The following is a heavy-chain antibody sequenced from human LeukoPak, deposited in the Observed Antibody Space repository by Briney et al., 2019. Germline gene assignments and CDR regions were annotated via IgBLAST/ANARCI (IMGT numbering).Heavy chain of an antibody. D-gene: IGHD3-22*01. Sequence: SESLSLTCAVYGGSFSGYYWSWIRQPPGKGLEWIGEINHSGSTNYNPSLKSRVTISVDTSKNQFSLKLSSVTAADTAVYYCARDPPMYYYDSSGYYHPFDYWGQGTLVTVSS. V-gene: IGHV4-34*01. CDR2: INHSGST. CDR1: GGSFSGYY. J-gene: IGHJ4*02. CDR3: ARDPPMYYYDSSGYYHPFDY.